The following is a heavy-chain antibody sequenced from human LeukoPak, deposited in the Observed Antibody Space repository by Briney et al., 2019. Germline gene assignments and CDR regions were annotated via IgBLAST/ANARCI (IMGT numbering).Heavy chain of an antibody. V-gene: IGHV3-23*01. Sequence: GSGVISYYPASVTVPLTISRENSKNTVYMQMNSLRDEETGVYYCAKAHYDSSGYYYAFDYWGQGTLVTVSS. CDR2: GSGVIS. D-gene: IGHD3-22*01. CDR3: AKAHYDSSGYYYAFDY. J-gene: IGHJ4*02.